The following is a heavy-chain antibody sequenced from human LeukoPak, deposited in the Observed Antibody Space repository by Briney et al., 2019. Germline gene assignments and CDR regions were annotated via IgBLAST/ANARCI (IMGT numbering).Heavy chain of an antibody. D-gene: IGHD6-13*01. CDR2: MNPNSGNT. CDR1: GYTFTSYD. CDR3: ARGRYSSSWSWAQDEKINWFDP. V-gene: IGHV1-8*01. Sequence: GASVKVSCKASGYTFTSYDINWVRQATGQGLEWMGWMNPNSGNTGYAQKFQGRVTMTRNTSISTAYMELSSLRSEDTAVYYCARGRYSSSWSWAQDEKINWFDPWGQGTLVTVSS. J-gene: IGHJ5*02.